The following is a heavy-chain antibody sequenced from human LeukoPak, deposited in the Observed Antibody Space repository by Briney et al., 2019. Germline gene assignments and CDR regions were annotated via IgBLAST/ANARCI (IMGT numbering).Heavy chain of an antibody. CDR2: TYYRSEWYY. V-gene: IGHV6-1*01. CDR1: GDSVSSNSGA. J-gene: IGHJ6*02. Sequence: QTLSLTCAISGDSVSSNSGAWNWIRQSPGRGLEWLGRTYYRSEWYYDYAISVKSRMTINPDTYKNQFSLQLNSVTPEDTAVYYCARSTKMSTIRGYSYAMDVWGQGTTVTVSS. CDR3: ARSTKMSTIRGYSYAMDV. D-gene: IGHD5-24*01.